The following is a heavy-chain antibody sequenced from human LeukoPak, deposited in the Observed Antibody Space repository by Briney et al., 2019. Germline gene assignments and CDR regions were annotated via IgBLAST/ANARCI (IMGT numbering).Heavy chain of an antibody. V-gene: IGHV3-43*01. CDR3: AKDRGYCSSTSCDRYFQH. Sequence: PGGSLRLSCAASGFTFDDYTMHWVRQAPGKGLEWVSLISWDGGSTYYADSVKGRFTISRDNSKNSLYLQMNSLRTEDTALYYCAKDRGYCSSTSCDRYFQHWGQGTLVTVSS. CDR2: ISWDGGST. D-gene: IGHD2-2*02. CDR1: GFTFDDYT. J-gene: IGHJ1*01.